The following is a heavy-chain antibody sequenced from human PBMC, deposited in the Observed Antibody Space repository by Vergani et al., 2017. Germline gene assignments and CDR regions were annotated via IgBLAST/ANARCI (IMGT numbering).Heavy chain of an antibody. V-gene: IGHV2-5*02. CDR2: IYWDDDK. CDR3: AHTAAVVPPDY. J-gene: IGHJ4*02. CDR1: GFSLSTRGVG. D-gene: IGHD5-18*01. Sequence: QITLKESGPTLVKPTQTLTLPCTFSGFSLSTRGVGVGWIRQPPGKALEWLALIYWDDDKRDSPSLKRRLTITKDTSKNQVVLTMTNMDPVDTATYYCAHTAAVVPPDYWGQGTLVTGAS.